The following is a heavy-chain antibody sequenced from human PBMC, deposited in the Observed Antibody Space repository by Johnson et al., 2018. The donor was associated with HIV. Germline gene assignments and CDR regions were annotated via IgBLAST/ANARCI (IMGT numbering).Heavy chain of an antibody. CDR3: AKDFRPNDALDI. J-gene: IGHJ3*02. CDR1: GFTLSSYA. CDR2: ISYDGSNK. V-gene: IGHV3-30*04. Sequence: QVHLVESGGGLVQPGGSLRLSCAASGFTLSSYAMHWVRQAPGKGLEWVAVISYDGSNKYYIDSVKGRFTISRDNSKNSLYLQMNSLRTEDTADYYCAKDFRPNDALDIWGQGTMVTVSS.